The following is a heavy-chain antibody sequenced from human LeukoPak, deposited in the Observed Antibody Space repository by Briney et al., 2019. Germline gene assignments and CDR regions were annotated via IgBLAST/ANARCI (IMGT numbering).Heavy chain of an antibody. CDR3: ATDIYNWNYVDFDY. CDR1: GFTFSTYA. J-gene: IGHJ4*02. Sequence: GGSLSLSCAASGFTFSTYAMSWVRQAPGKGLEWGSGISGSGTSTYYADSVKGRFTISRDNSKNTLYLQMNSLRPEDTAVYYCATDIYNWNYVDFDYWGQGTLVTVSS. D-gene: IGHD1-7*01. V-gene: IGHV3-23*01. CDR2: ISGSGTST.